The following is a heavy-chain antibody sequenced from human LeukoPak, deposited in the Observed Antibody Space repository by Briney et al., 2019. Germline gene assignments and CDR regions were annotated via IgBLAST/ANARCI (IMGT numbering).Heavy chain of an antibody. CDR3: ERGGGYCSGGSCYWGRNWFDR. J-gene: IGHJ5*02. CDR2: IIPIFGTA. V-gene: IGHV1-69*01. Sequence: SVKVSCKASGGTFSSYAISWVRQAPGQGLEWMGGIIPIFGTANYAQKFQGRVTITADESTSTAYMELSSLRSEDTAVYYCERGGGYCSGGSCYWGRNWFDRWDQGTLVTVSS. CDR1: GGTFSSYA. D-gene: IGHD2-15*01.